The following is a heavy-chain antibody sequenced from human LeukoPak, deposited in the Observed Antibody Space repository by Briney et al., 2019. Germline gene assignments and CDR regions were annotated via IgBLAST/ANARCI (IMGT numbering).Heavy chain of an antibody. CDR1: GYTFTSYG. CDR2: INPNSGGT. Sequence: ASVKVSCKASGYTFTSYGISWVRQAPGQGLEWMGWINPNSGGTNYAQKFQGRVTMTRDTSISTAYMELRSLRSDDTAVYYCARVLINLEWLLDYWGQGTLVTVSS. CDR3: ARVLINLEWLLDY. V-gene: IGHV1-2*02. D-gene: IGHD3-3*01. J-gene: IGHJ4*02.